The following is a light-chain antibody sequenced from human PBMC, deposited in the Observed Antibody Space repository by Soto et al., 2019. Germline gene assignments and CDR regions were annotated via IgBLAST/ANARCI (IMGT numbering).Light chain of an antibody. J-gene: IGLJ1*01. CDR3: SSYTSSSTLGV. V-gene: IGLV2-14*01. Sequence: QSALTQPASVSGSPGQSITISCTGTSSDVGGYNYVSWYQQHPGKAPKLMIYDVSNRPSGVSNRFSGSKSCNTASLTISGLQAEDEADYYCSSYTSSSTLGVFGTGTKLTVL. CDR2: DVS. CDR1: SSDVGGYNY.